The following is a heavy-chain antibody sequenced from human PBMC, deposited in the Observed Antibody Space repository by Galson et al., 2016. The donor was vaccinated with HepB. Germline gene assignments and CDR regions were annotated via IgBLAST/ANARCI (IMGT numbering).Heavy chain of an antibody. V-gene: IGHV3-30*18. CDR2: ISHDGSNS. J-gene: IGHJ4*02. CDR3: AKGDYDVLRYSDH. CDR1: GFTFNVYG. D-gene: IGHD3-9*01. Sequence: SLRLSCAASGFTFNVYGMHWVRQAPGKGLEWVASISHDGSNSYHVDSGKGRFTISRDNFKSTLYLEMNSLRGEDTVIYYRAKGDYDVLRYSDHWGQGTLVTVSS.